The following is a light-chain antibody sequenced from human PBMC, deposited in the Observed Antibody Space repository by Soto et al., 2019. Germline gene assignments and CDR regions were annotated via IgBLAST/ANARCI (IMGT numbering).Light chain of an antibody. V-gene: IGLV2-14*03. CDR3: SSYTSSSTRL. CDR2: EVS. J-gene: IGLJ3*02. CDR1: SSDVGAYNY. Sequence: QSALTQPASVSGSPGQSITISCTGTSSDVGAYNYVSWYQQHPGKAPKLMIYEVSNRPSGVSNRFSGSKSANTASLTISGLQAGDEADYYCSSYTSSSTRLFCGGTKLTVL.